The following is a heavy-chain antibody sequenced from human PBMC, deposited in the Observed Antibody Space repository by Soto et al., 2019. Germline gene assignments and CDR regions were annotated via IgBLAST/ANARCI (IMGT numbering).Heavy chain of an antibody. CDR2: IYYSGST. Sequence: SETLSLTCTVSGGSISSGDYYWSWIRQPPGKGLEWIGYIYYSGSTYYNPSLKSRVTISVDTSKNQFSLKLSSVTAADTAVYYCARDFIAAAGTASRGFDPWGQGTLVTVSS. CDR3: ARDFIAAAGTASRGFDP. J-gene: IGHJ5*02. V-gene: IGHV4-30-4*01. CDR1: GGSISSGDYY. D-gene: IGHD6-13*01.